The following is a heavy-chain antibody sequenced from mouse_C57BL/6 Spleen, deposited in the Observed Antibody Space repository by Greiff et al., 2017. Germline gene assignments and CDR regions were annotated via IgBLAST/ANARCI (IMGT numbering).Heavy chain of an antibody. CDR2: IYPGSGST. Sequence: QLQQPGAELVKPGASVKMSCKASGYTFTSYWITWVKQRPGQGLEWIGDIYPGSGSTNYHEKFKSKATLTVDTSSSTAYMQLSSLTSEDSAVYYCARDYGSSSLFDYWGQGTTLTVSS. J-gene: IGHJ2*01. V-gene: IGHV1-55*01. D-gene: IGHD1-1*01. CDR3: ARDYGSSSLFDY. CDR1: GYTFTSYW.